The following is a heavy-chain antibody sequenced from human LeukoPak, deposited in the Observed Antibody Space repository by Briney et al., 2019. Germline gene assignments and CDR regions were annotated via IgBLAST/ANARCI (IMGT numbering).Heavy chain of an antibody. Sequence: SETLSLTCTVSGGSISRYYWSWLRQPPGKGLEWIAYMYYSGSTNYNPSLTSRVTISVDTSKNQFSLKLSSVTAADTAVYYCARDDGYNFWYFDYWGQGTLVTVSS. CDR3: ARDDGYNFWYFDY. V-gene: IGHV4-59*01. CDR1: GGSISRYY. CDR2: MYYSGST. D-gene: IGHD5-24*01. J-gene: IGHJ4*02.